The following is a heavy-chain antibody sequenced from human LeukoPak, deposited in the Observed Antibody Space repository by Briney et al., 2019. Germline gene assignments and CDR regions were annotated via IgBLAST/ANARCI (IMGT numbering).Heavy chain of an antibody. CDR3: ARDDYGGKGIGY. CDR1: GGSISSYY. CDR2: IYYSGST. V-gene: IGHV4-59*01. Sequence: SETLSLTCTVSGGSISSYYWSWIRQPPGKGLEWIGYIYYSGSTNYNPSLKSRVTISVDTSKNQFSLKLSSVTAADTAVYYCARDDYGGKGIGYWGQGTLVTVSS. J-gene: IGHJ4*02. D-gene: IGHD4-23*01.